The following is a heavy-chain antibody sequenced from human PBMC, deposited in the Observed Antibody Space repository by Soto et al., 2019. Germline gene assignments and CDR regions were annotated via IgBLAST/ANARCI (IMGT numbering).Heavy chain of an antibody. CDR1: GGSISSYY. D-gene: IGHD2-2*01. V-gene: IGHV4-59*01. CDR2: IYYSGST. J-gene: IGHJ6*03. Sequence: QVQLQESGPGLVKPSETLSLTCTVSGGSISSYYWSWIRQPPGKGLEWNGYIYYSGSTNYNPSLKRRVTISVDTSKNQFSLKLSSVTAADTAVYYCARTQYCSSTSCLPDYYYYYMDVWGKGTTVTVSS. CDR3: ARTQYCSSTSCLPDYYYYYMDV.